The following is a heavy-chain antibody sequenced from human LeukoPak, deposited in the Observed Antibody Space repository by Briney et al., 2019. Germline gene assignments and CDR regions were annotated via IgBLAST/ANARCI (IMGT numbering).Heavy chain of an antibody. CDR3: VRNGYYYGSFDY. CDR1: GFTFSSYA. V-gene: IGHV3-23*01. J-gene: IGHJ4*02. Sequence: GGSLRLSCAASGFTFSSYAMSWVRQAPGKGLEWVSAISGSGGSTYYADSVKGRFTISRDNSKNTLYLQMNSLRAEDTAIYYCVRNGYYYGSFDYWGQGTLVTVSS. CDR2: ISGSGGST. D-gene: IGHD3-22*01.